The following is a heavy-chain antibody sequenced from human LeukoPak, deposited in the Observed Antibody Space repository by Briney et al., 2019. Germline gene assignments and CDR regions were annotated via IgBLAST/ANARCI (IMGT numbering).Heavy chain of an antibody. V-gene: IGHV3-7*01. CDR3: GRGMDV. CDR2: IKQDGSEK. J-gene: IGHJ6*02. Sequence: GGSLRLSCAASGFTFSNSWMSWVRQAPGKGLEWVANIKQDGSEKYYVDSVKGRFTISRDNAKNSLYLQMNSLRAEDTAVYYCGRGMDVWGQGTTVTVSS. CDR1: GFTFSNSW.